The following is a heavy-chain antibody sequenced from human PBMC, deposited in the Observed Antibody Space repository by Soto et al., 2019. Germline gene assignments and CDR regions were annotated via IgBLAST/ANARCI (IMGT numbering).Heavy chain of an antibody. CDR1: GYTFTAYY. CDR3: ARDNYGPLDY. V-gene: IGHV1-2*02. J-gene: IGHJ4*02. Sequence: QVQLVQSGAEVKKPGASVKVSCRPSGYTFTAYYIHWVRQAPGQGLGWMGWVDPNSGGTIDAQNFQCRLTMTRDTSTSTVYMELNWLRSDDTSLYDCARDNYGPLDYWGQGTLVTVSS. D-gene: IGHD3-10*01. CDR2: VDPNSGGT.